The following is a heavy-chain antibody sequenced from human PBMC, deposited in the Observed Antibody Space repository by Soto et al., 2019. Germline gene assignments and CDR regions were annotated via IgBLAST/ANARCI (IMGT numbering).Heavy chain of an antibody. CDR3: STDLGYYDSSGYPH. V-gene: IGHV3-15*01. CDR1: GFTFSNAW. CDR2: IKSKTDGGTT. J-gene: IGHJ4*02. D-gene: IGHD3-22*01. Sequence: GGSLRLSCAASGFTFSNAWMSWVRQAPGKGLEWVGRIKSKTDGGTTDYAAPVKGRFTISRDDSKNTLYLEMNSLKTEDTAVYYCSTDLGYYDSSGYPHWGQGTLVTVSS.